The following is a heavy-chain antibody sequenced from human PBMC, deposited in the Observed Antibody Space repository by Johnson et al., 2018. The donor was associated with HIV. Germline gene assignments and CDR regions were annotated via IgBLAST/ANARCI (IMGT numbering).Heavy chain of an antibody. CDR2: IWYDGSNK. Sequence: QVQLVESGGGVVQPGRSLRLSCAASGFTFSSYAMHWVRQAPGKGLEWVAVIWYDGSNKYYADSVKGRFTISRDNAKNSLYLQMNSLRAEDTAVYYCARDRIRSSHAFDIWGQGTMVTVSS. CDR3: ARDRIRSSHAFDI. CDR1: GFTFSSYA. V-gene: IGHV3-33*08. D-gene: IGHD6-6*01. J-gene: IGHJ3*02.